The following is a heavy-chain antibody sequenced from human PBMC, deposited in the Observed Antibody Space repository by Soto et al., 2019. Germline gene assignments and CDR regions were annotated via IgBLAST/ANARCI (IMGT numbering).Heavy chain of an antibody. V-gene: IGHV3-53*01. CDR3: ARDITVTRGGEGMDV. CDR2: LYSGGST. D-gene: IGHD4-17*01. J-gene: IGHJ6*02. Sequence: EVQLVESGGGLIQPGGSLRLSCAAAGFTVSSNYMSWVRQAPGQGLEWVSVLYSGGSTYYADSVKGRFTISIDNSKNTLYLPMNSLRAEDTAVYYCARDITVTRGGEGMDVWGQGTTVTVSS. CDR1: GFTVSSNY.